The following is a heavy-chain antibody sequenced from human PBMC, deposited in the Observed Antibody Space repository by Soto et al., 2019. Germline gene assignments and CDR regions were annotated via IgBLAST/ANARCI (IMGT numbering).Heavy chain of an antibody. D-gene: IGHD3-3*01. J-gene: IGHJ4*02. Sequence: GGSLRLSCAASGFTFSSYWMSWVRQAPGKGLGWVANIRQDVSEEYYVDSVKGRFTISRDNAKNSLYLQMNSLRAEDTAVYYCARDDLYYDFWSGYDYWXQRTLVTVSS. V-gene: IGHV3-7*01. CDR1: GFTFSSYW. CDR2: IRQDVSEE. CDR3: ARDDLYYDFWSGYDY.